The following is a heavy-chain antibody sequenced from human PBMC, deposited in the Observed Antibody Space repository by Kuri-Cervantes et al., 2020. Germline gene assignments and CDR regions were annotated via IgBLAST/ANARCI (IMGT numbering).Heavy chain of an antibody. CDR2: ISWNSGSI. CDR1: GFAFDDYA. D-gene: IGHD4/OR15-4a*01. CDR3: AREANRPQEVSFDY. Sequence: GGSLRLSCAASGFAFDDYAMHWVRQAPGKGLEWVSGISWNSGSIGYADSVKGRFTISRDNAKNSLYLQMNSLRGEDTAVYYCAREANRPQEVSFDYWGQGTLVTVSS. V-gene: IGHV3-9*01. J-gene: IGHJ4*02.